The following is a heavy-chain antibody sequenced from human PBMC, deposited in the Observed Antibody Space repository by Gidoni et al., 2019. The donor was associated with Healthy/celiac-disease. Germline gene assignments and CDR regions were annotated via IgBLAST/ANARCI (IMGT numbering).Heavy chain of an antibody. CDR2: ISSSSSYI. CDR1: GFTFSSYS. J-gene: IGHJ4*02. D-gene: IGHD3-3*01. V-gene: IGHV3-21*01. CDR3: ARGKRRITIFGVVIGPFDY. Sequence: EVQLVESGGGLVKPGGSLRRSCAASGFTFSSYSMNWVRQAPGKGLEWVSSISSSSSYIYYADSVKGRFTISRDNAKNSLYLQMNSLRAEDTAVYYCARGKRRITIFGVVIGPFDYWGQGTLVTVSS.